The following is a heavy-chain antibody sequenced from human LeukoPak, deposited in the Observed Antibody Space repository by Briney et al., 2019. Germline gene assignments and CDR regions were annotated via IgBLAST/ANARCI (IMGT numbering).Heavy chain of an antibody. D-gene: IGHD1-26*01. CDR1: GFIFSSDA. V-gene: IGHV3-23*01. CDR2: VSGSGGTT. Sequence: GGSLRLSCAASGFIFSSDAMNWVRQAPGKGLDWVSGVSGSGGTTVYADSVKGRFTISRDNSKNTLYLQTNSLRAEDTAVYYCAKEGAYAALNAWGQGTLVSVSS. J-gene: IGHJ5*02. CDR3: AKEGAYAALNA.